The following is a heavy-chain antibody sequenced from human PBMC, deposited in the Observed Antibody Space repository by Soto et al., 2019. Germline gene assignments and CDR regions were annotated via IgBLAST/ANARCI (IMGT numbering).Heavy chain of an antibody. D-gene: IGHD1-20*01. CDR2: IYYSGST. CDR1: GGSISSYY. V-gene: IGHV4-59*01. CDR3: ARDRDNWNYGMDG. Sequence: SETLSLTCTVSGGSISSYYWSWIRQPPGKGLEWIGYIYYSGSTNYNPSLKSRVTISVDTSKNQFSLKLSSVTAADTAVYYCARDRDNWNYGMDGWGQGTTVTVSS. J-gene: IGHJ6*02.